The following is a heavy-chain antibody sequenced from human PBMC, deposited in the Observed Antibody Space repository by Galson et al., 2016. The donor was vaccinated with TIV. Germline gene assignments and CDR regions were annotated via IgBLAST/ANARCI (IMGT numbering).Heavy chain of an antibody. CDR1: GYIFTNYY. J-gene: IGHJ4*02. CDR2: IDPSSGGT. D-gene: IGHD1-26*01. Sequence: SVKVSCKASGYIFTNYYFHWVRQAPGQGLEWMGVIDPSSGGTTYAQKFQARLIMTRDTSTTTVYMDLSSLKSGDTAVYYCTRDLGRPRDYWGQGTLVTVSS. CDR3: TRDLGRPRDY. V-gene: IGHV1-46*01.